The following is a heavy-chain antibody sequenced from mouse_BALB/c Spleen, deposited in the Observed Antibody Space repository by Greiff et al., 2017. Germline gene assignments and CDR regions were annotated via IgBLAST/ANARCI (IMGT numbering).Heavy chain of an antibody. Sequence: EVQLQQSGAELVRSGASVKLSCTASGFYINDYYMHWVKQRPEQGLEWIGWIDPENGDTEYAPKFQGKATMTADTSSNTAYLQLSSLTSEDTAVYYCKIDYYGSFAYWGQGTLVTVSA. D-gene: IGHD1-2*01. J-gene: IGHJ3*01. CDR1: GFYINDYY. V-gene: IGHV14-4*02. CDR3: KIDYYGSFAY. CDR2: IDPENGDT.